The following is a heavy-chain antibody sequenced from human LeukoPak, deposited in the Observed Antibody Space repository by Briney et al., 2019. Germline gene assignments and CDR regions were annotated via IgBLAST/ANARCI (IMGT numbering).Heavy chain of an antibody. CDR2: MSSGSRYI. Sequence: GGSLRLSCAASGFTFSSYSMTWVRQAPGKGLVWVSSMSSGSRYIYYADSVRGRFTISRDNAKNSLYLQMNSLRAEDTAVYYCARDRPTGASRLFVVQWGQGTLVTVSS. D-gene: IGHD3-3*01. CDR3: ARDRPTGASRLFVVQ. CDR1: GFTFSSYS. V-gene: IGHV3-21*01. J-gene: IGHJ4*02.